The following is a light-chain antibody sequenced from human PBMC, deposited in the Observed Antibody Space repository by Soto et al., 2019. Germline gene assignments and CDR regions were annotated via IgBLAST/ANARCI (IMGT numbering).Light chain of an antibody. J-gene: IGKJ1*01. CDR3: QYYGGSPRT. CDR1: ESVAS. CDR2: GAS. V-gene: IGKV3-20*01. Sequence: EILLTQSPRTLSLSPGEGTTRSCRASESVASLAWYQQKPGQAPRLLIYGASTRATGIPDRFSGSGSGTDFTLTISRLEPEDFAVYYCQYYGGSPRTFGRGTKLDI.